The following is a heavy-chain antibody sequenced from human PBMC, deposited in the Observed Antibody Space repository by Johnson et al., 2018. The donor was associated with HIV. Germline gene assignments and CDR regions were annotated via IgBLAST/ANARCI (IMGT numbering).Heavy chain of an antibody. D-gene: IGHD6-19*01. Sequence: QVQLVESGGGVVQPGRSLRLSCAASGFTFSRYAMHWVRQAPGKGLEWVAVISYDGSNKYYADSVKGRFTISRDNSKNMLYLQMNSLRADDTAMYYCATEMGWEDAFDIWGQGTMVTVSS. V-gene: IGHV3-30-3*01. CDR2: ISYDGSNK. J-gene: IGHJ3*02. CDR3: ATEMGWEDAFDI. CDR1: GFTFSRYA.